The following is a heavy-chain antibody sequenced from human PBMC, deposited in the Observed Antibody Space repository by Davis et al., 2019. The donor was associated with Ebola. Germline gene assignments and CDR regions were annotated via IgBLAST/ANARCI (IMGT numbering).Heavy chain of an antibody. CDR1: GFTVSANY. CDR3: TRGRYGDGDY. V-gene: IGHV3-53*01. J-gene: IGHJ4*02. CDR2: LYSGAGGSS. Sequence: GGSLRLSCSPSGFTVSANYMTWVRQAPGKGLQWVSILYSGAGGSSYYTDSVRGRFTISGDPSKNTVYLQMNNLRVEDTAVYYCTRGRYGDGDYWGQGTQVTVSS. D-gene: IGHD2-21*02.